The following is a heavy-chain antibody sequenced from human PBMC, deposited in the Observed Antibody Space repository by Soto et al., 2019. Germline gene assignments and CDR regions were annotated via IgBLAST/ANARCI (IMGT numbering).Heavy chain of an antibody. V-gene: IGHV3-33*06. J-gene: IGHJ5*02. CDR2: ICGDGGNK. CDR1: GFTFSSYG. D-gene: IGHD3-10*01. CDR3: AKSDYGSGSYSPLNWFDP. Sequence: SLRLSCAASGFTFSSYGMHWVRQAPGKGLEWVSVICGDGGNKYYADSVKGRSTISRDNSKNTLYLQMNSLRAEDTAVYYCAKSDYGSGSYSPLNWFDPWGQGTLVTVSS.